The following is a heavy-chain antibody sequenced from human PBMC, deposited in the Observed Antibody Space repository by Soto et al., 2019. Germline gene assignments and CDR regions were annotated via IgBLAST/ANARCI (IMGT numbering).Heavy chain of an antibody. Sequence: PGGSLRLSCAASGFNFSSYGMHWVRQATGKGLEWVAVISYGGSNKYYADSVKGRFTISRDNSKNTLYLQMSSLRAEDTAVYYCARGVFSTIAAAGNDAFDIWGQGTMVTVSS. J-gene: IGHJ3*02. CDR3: ARGVFSTIAAAGNDAFDI. CDR1: GFNFSSYG. CDR2: ISYGGSNK. D-gene: IGHD6-13*01. V-gene: IGHV3-30*03.